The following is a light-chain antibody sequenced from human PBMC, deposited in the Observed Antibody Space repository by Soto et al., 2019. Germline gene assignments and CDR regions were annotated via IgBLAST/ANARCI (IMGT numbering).Light chain of an antibody. Sequence: VLTQSPGTLSLFPGERATLSCRASQSVTSTYLAWYQQRPGQAPRLLIYAAYSRASGIPDRFRGSGSGTDFTLTISRLEPEDFAVYYCQQYGTSPQTFGQGTKVDIK. J-gene: IGKJ1*01. CDR1: QSVTSTY. CDR3: QQYGTSPQT. V-gene: IGKV3-20*01. CDR2: AAY.